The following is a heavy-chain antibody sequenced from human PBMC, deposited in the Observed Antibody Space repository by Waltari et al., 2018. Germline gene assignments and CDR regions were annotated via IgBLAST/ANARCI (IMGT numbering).Heavy chain of an antibody. D-gene: IGHD5-12*01. CDR3: ATYIGASVGTAAFDV. V-gene: IGHV4-39*01. CDR2: LCYSGPT. CDR1: GHSITSNRHY. J-gene: IGHJ3*01. Sequence: QPQLQESGPGLVKPSETLYLPFSDSGHSITSNRHYWGWIRQPPGQGLEWIGTLCYSGPTYVSPSLKSRVTLSRDTSRNQLSLKLGSVTATDTAMYYCATYIGASVGTAAFDVWGQGTMVHVSS.